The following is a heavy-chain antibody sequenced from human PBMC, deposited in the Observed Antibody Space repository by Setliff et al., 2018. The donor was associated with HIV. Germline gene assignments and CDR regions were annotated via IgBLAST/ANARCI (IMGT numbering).Heavy chain of an antibody. V-gene: IGHV4-38-2*01. CDR3: ARHTRTMIVEDAFDI. Sequence: SLTCAVSGYSISSGYYWGWIRQPPGKGLEWIGSIYHSGSTYYNPSLKSRVTISVDTSKNQFSLKLSSVTAADTAVYYWARHTRTMIVEDAFDIWGQGTMVTVSS. D-gene: IGHD3-22*01. J-gene: IGHJ3*02. CDR2: IYHSGST. CDR1: GYSISSGYY.